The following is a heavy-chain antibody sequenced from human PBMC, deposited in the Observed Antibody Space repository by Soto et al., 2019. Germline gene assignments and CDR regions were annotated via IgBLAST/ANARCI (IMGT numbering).Heavy chain of an antibody. CDR2: IYYSGST. Sequence: PSETLSLICIVSGGSISNYYWSWIRQPPGKGLEWIGYIYYSGSTNYNPSLTSRVTISVDTSKNQFSLKLSSVTAADTAVYYCARHRYSYGVYYFDYWGQGTLVTVSS. CDR3: ARHRYSYGVYYFDY. D-gene: IGHD5-18*01. J-gene: IGHJ4*02. V-gene: IGHV4-59*08. CDR1: GGSISNYY.